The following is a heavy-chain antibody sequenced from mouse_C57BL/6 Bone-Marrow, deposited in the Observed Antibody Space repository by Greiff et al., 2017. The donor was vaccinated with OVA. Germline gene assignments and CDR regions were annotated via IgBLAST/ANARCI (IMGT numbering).Heavy chain of an antibody. V-gene: IGHV1-42*01. CDR3: ARGRGIYYYGSSYVPWCAY. CDR1: GYSFTGYY. CDR2: INPSTGGT. Sequence: EVQLQQSGPELVKPGASVKISCKASGYSFTGYYMNWVKQSPEKSLEWIGEINPSTGGTTYNQKFKAKATLTVDKSSSTAYMQLKSLTSEDSAVYYCARGRGIYYYGSSYVPWCAYWGQGTLVTVSA. D-gene: IGHD1-1*01. J-gene: IGHJ3*01.